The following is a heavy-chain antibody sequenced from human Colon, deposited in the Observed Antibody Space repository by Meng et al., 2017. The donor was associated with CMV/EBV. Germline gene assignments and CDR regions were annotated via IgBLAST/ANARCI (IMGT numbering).Heavy chain of an antibody. CDR3: ARPLKYCSGGSCHYYFDY. CDR2: IFPGDSDI. CDR1: YSFTNYW. Sequence: YSFTNYWIGWVRQMPGNGLEWMESIFPGDSDIRYSPSFQGQVTISADKSISTAYLQWSGLKASDTAMYYCARPLKYCSGGSCHYYFDYWGQGTLVTVSS. J-gene: IGHJ4*02. V-gene: IGHV5-51*01. D-gene: IGHD2-15*01.